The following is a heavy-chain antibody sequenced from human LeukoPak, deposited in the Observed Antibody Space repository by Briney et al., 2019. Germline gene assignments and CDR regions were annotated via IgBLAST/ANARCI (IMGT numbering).Heavy chain of an antibody. D-gene: IGHD6-13*01. Sequence: ASVKVSCKASGYTFTGYYMHWVRQAPGQGLEWMGWINPNSGGTNYAQKFQGRVTITRDTSISTAYMELSRLRSDDTAVYYCARDGSIAAAGTLDYWGQGTLVTVSS. V-gene: IGHV1-2*02. CDR2: INPNSGGT. J-gene: IGHJ4*02. CDR3: ARDGSIAAAGTLDY. CDR1: GYTFTGYY.